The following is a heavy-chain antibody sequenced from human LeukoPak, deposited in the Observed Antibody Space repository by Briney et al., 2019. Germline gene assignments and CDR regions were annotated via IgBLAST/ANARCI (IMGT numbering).Heavy chain of an antibody. J-gene: IGHJ4*02. V-gene: IGHV1-2*02. CDR3: ARDTYYYDFWSSYYNIDY. CDR1: GYTFTGYY. D-gene: IGHD3-3*01. CDR2: INPNSGGT. Sequence: ASVKVSCKTSGYTFTGYYLHWVRPAPGQGREWMGWINPNSGGTNFAQKFQGRVTMTRDTSISTAYMELSRLRSDDTAVYYCARDTYYYDFWSSYYNIDYWGQGTLVTVSS.